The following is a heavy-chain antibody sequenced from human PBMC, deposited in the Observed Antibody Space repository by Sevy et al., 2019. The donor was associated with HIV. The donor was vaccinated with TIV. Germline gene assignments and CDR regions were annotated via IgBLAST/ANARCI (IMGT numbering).Heavy chain of an antibody. CDR3: GTDYYGSGSYYKAWFDP. CDR2: FDPEDGET. Sequence: ASVKVSCKVSGYTLTELSMHWVRQAPGKGLEWMGGFDPEDGETIYAQKFQGRVTMTEDTSTDTAYLVLSSLRSEDTAVYYCGTDYYGSGSYYKAWFDPWGQGTLVTVSS. D-gene: IGHD3-10*01. V-gene: IGHV1-24*01. J-gene: IGHJ5*02. CDR1: GYTLTELS.